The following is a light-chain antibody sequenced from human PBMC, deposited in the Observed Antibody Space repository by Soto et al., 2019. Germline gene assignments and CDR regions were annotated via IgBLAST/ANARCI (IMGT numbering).Light chain of an antibody. V-gene: IGLV2-23*01. CDR3: CSLTNGATWV. J-gene: IGLJ3*02. CDR2: EAS. CDR1: NSDVGSYNF. Sequence: QSALTQPASVSGSPGQSITISCTGTNSDVGSYNFVSWYQQYPGKAPKLLIYEASKRPSGLSNRFSGSKSGNTASLTISGLQADDEADYYCCSLTNGATWVFGGGTKLTVL.